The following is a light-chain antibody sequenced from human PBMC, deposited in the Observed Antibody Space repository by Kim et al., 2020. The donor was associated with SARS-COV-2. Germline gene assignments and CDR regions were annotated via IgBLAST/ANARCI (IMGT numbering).Light chain of an antibody. CDR3: QQSYSTPWT. J-gene: IGKJ1*01. Sequence: DIQMTQSPSPLSASVGDRVTITCRASQSIKSFLNWYQQKPGKVPKLLIYSASNLQSGVPSRFSGSGSGTDFTLTISSLQPEDFATYYCQQSYSTPWTFGQGTKVDIK. CDR2: SAS. V-gene: IGKV1-39*01. CDR1: QSIKSF.